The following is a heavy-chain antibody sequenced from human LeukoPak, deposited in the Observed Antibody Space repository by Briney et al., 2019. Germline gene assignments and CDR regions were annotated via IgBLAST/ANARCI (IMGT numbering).Heavy chain of an antibody. CDR3: ARVSVRDYDFWSGYYNY. D-gene: IGHD3-3*01. Sequence: SETLSLTCTVSGGSISSGDYYWSWIRQPPGKGLEWIGYIYYSGSTYYNPSLKSRVTISVDTSKNQFSLKLSSVTAADTAVYCCARVSVRDYDFWSGYYNYWGQGTLVTVSS. CDR2: IYYSGST. J-gene: IGHJ4*02. CDR1: GGSISSGDYY. V-gene: IGHV4-30-4*08.